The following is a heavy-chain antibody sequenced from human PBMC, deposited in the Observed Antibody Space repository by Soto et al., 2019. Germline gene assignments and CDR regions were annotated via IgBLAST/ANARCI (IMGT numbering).Heavy chain of an antibody. CDR3: ARENMYDSSGYYDY. J-gene: IGHJ4*02. Sequence: SETLSLTCTVSGGSISSGGYYWSWIRQHPWKGLEWIGYIYYSGSTYYNPSLKSRVTISVDTSKNQFSLKLSSVTAADTAVYYCARENMYDSSGYYDYWGQGXLVTVSS. V-gene: IGHV4-31*03. D-gene: IGHD3-22*01. CDR2: IYYSGST. CDR1: GGSISSGGYY.